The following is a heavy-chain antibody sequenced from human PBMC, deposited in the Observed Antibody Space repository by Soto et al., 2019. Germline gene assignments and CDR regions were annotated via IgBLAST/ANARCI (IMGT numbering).Heavy chain of an antibody. J-gene: IGHJ4*02. CDR2: ISYDGSDK. CDR3: VVGQCYFDY. V-gene: IGHV3-30*03. Sequence: QVQLVESGGGVVQPGRSLRLSCAASGFPFTSYGMHWVREGPDKGLEWVAIISYDGSDKYYADSVKGRFTISRDNSKNPLYRQMNSLRPEDTALYYCVVGQCYFDYRGQGTLVIVSS. CDR1: GFPFTSYG. D-gene: IGHD1-26*01.